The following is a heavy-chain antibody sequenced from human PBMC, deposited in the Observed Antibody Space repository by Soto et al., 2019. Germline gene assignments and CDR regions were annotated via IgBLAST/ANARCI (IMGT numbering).Heavy chain of an antibody. CDR3: ARGEAYGTAMDNWFDP. V-gene: IGHV1-18*04. CDR2: ISAYNGNT. D-gene: IGHD5-18*01. J-gene: IGHJ5*02. Sequence: ASVKVSCKASGYTFTSYGISWVRQAPGQGLEWMGWISAYNGNTNCAQKLQGRVTMTTDTSTSTAYTELRSLRSDDTAVYYCARGEAYGTAMDNWFDPWGQGTLVTVSS. CDR1: GYTFTSYG.